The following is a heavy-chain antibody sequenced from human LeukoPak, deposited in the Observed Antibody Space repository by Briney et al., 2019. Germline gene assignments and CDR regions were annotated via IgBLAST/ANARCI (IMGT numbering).Heavy chain of an antibody. Sequence: PGGSLRLSCAASGFTFSSYEMNWVRQAPGKGLEWVSYIGSSGNTIYYADSVKGRFTISRDNAKNSLYLQMNSLRAEDTAVYYCVRAERGGGRYSYYFDYWGQGTLVTVSS. D-gene: IGHD1-26*01. CDR2: IGSSGNTI. CDR1: GFTFSSYE. CDR3: VRAERGGGRYSYYFDY. J-gene: IGHJ4*02. V-gene: IGHV3-48*03.